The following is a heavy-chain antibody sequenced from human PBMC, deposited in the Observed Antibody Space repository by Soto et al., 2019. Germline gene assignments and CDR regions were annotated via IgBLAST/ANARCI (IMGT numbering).Heavy chain of an antibody. V-gene: IGHV3-23*01. J-gene: IGHJ4*02. CDR3: RAYTYGQGVDY. CDR2: VNGNGGTT. CDR1: GFTFSAYD. Sequence: EVLLLESGGGLVQPGGSLRLSCAASGFTFSAYDMNWVRQAPGKGLEWVSVVNGNGGTTYYADSAKGRVTISRDDSKNTLYLQMNSLRAEDTAVYYCRAYTYGQGVDYSGQGTLVTASS. D-gene: IGHD4-17*01.